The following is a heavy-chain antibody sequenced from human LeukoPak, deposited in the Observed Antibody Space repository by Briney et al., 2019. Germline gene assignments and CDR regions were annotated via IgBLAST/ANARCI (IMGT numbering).Heavy chain of an antibody. CDR1: GGSISSGGYY. V-gene: IGHV4-31*03. J-gene: IGHJ5*02. Sequence: SETLSLTCTVSGGSISSGGYYWSWIRQHPGKGLEWIGYIYYSGSTYYNPSLKSRVTISVDTSKNQFSLKLSSVTAAGTAVYYCARASTRPDIVVVVAATTFDPWGQGTLVTVSS. CDR2: IYYSGST. CDR3: ARASTRPDIVVVVAATTFDP. D-gene: IGHD2-15*01.